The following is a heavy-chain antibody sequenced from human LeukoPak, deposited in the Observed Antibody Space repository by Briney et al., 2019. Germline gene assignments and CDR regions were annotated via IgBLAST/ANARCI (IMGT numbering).Heavy chain of an antibody. CDR1: GYTFTSYY. Sequence: ASVKVSCKASGYTFTSYYMHWVRQAPGQGLEWMGIINPSGGSTSYAQKFQGRVTMTRDMSTSTVYMELSSLRSDDTAVYYCALTWGVAGTRIDYWGQGTLVTVSS. V-gene: IGHV1-46*01. CDR3: ALTWGVAGTRIDY. D-gene: IGHD6-19*01. CDR2: INPSGGST. J-gene: IGHJ4*02.